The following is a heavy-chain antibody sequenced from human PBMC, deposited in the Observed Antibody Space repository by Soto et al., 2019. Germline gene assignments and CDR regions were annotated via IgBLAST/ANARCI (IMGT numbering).Heavy chain of an antibody. CDR3: ARQNSGSYRGITKGYYYYGMDV. Sequence: ASVKVSCKASGYTFTGYYMHWVRQAPGQGLEWMGWINPNSGGTNYAQKFQGQVTISADKSISTAYLQWSSLKASDTAMYYCARQNSGSYRGITKGYYYYGMDVWGQGTTVTVSS. J-gene: IGHJ6*02. CDR2: INPNSGGT. D-gene: IGHD1-26*01. CDR1: GYTFTGYY. V-gene: IGHV1-2*02.